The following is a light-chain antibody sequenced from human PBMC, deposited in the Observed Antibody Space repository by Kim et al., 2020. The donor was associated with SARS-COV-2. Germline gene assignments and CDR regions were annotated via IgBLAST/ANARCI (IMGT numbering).Light chain of an antibody. CDR3: QVWDSTTTV. J-gene: IGLJ2*01. CDR2: QDT. Sequence: SYELTQPPSVSVSPGQTASITCSGDRLGDKYACWYQQKPGQSPAVVVYQDTKRPSGIPERFSGSNSGNTATLTISGTQAMDEADYYCQVWDSTTTVFGGGTQLTFL. CDR1: RLGDKY. V-gene: IGLV3-1*01.